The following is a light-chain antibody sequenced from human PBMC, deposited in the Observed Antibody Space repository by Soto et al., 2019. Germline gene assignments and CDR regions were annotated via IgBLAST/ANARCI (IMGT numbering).Light chain of an antibody. CDR3: QQDNTSYT. Sequence: EIVMTQSPATLSLSPGERATLSCRASQSVSSNLAWYQQKPGRAPRLLIYGATTSATSIPAWFSSSWSGTEFTLIISMLHYEDFAFYCWQQDNTSYTFGQGTKLEIK. V-gene: IGKV3-15*01. J-gene: IGKJ2*01. CDR2: GAT. CDR1: QSVSSN.